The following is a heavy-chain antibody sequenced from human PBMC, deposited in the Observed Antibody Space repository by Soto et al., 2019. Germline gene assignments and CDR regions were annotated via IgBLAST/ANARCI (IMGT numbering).Heavy chain of an antibody. D-gene: IGHD6-13*01. CDR2: ISSSGSTI. CDR1: GFTFSSYE. V-gene: IGHV3-48*03. Sequence: GSLRLSCAASGFTFSSYEMNWVRQAPGKGLEWVSYISSSGSTIYYVDSVKGRFTISRDNAKNSLYLQMNSLRAEDTAVYYCARRAAAVNHPLDHWGQGTLVTVS. CDR3: ARRAAAVNHPLDH. J-gene: IGHJ4*02.